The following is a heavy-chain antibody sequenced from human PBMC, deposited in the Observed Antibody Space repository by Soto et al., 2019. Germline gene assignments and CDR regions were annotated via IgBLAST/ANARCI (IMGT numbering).Heavy chain of an antibody. CDR3: ERTGTPRGSAYGAFAF. J-gene: IGHJ4*02. V-gene: IGHV5-51*01. CDR1: GYTFIYFW. CDR2: IYPGASDI. D-gene: IGHD3-10*01. Sequence: GEALKISFQASGYTFIYFWVAWVRQVPGKGLDWMGVIYPGASDIRYSPSFEGHVTISADKSTNTASLQWSSLEAADTAIYHCERTGTPRGSAYGAFAFWGQGTLVTVSS.